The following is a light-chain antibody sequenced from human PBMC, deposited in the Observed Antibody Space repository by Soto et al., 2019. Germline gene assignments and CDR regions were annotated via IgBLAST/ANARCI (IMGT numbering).Light chain of an antibody. V-gene: IGKV3-15*01. CDR2: GAS. CDR1: QRVNTN. Sequence: EIVMTQSPATLSVSPGESATLSCRASQRVNTNLAWYQQKPGRAPMLIIHGASTSATGIPARLCGSGSGTEFTLIISSLQSDDFAVYYCQQYNDWPPHTFGQGTKLEIK. CDR3: QQYNDWPPHT. J-gene: IGKJ2*01.